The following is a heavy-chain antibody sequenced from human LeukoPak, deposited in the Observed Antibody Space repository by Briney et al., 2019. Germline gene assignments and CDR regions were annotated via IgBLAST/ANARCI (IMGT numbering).Heavy chain of an antibody. CDR2: ISADGSAR. V-gene: IGHV3-7*01. Sequence: GGSLRLSCSASGFTFSTYWMNWVRQAPGKGLEWVANISADGSARYLDDVKGRYTISRDNAKNSLSMQMNSLRAEDTAVYYCGGWGGGFNYWGQGTLVTVSS. CDR1: GFTFSTYW. D-gene: IGHD3-16*01. CDR3: GGWGGGFNY. J-gene: IGHJ4*02.